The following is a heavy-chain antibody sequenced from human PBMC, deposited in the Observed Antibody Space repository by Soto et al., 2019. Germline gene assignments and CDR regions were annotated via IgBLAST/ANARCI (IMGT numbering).Heavy chain of an antibody. CDR2: ISSSGTTI. Sequence: QVPLVESGGGLVKPGGSLRLSCAASGLTFSDYCMSWIRQAPGKGLAWVSYISSSGTTIYYPDSVKGRFTISRDNAKNSLYLQMNSLRAEDTAVYYCARCPETGDRFYDYWGQGTLVTVSS. V-gene: IGHV3-11*01. CDR3: ARCPETGDRFYDY. CDR1: GLTFSDYC. J-gene: IGHJ4*02. D-gene: IGHD7-27*01.